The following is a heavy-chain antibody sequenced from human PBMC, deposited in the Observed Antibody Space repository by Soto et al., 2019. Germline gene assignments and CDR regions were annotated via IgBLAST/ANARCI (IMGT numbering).Heavy chain of an antibody. CDR2: IYYSGST. D-gene: IGHD5-18*01. CDR1: GGSISSSSYY. V-gene: IGHV4-39*01. Sequence: PSETLSLTCTVSGGSISSSSYYCGWILHPPGKGLEWIGSIYYSGSTYYNPSLKSRVTISVDTSKNQFSLKLSSVTAADTAVYYCARHVGDTAMVIRYWGQGTLVKVSS. J-gene: IGHJ4*02. CDR3: ARHVGDTAMVIRY.